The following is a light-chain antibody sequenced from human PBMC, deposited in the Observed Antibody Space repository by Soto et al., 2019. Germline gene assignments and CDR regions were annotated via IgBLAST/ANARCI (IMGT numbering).Light chain of an antibody. V-gene: IGLV1-40*01. J-gene: IGLJ2*01. CDR2: GND. Sequence: QPVLTQPPSVSGAPGQRVTISCTGSSSNIGADYDVNWYQRFPGTAPKLLIYGNDNRPSGVPDRFSGSKSDTSASLAVTGLQAEDEADYYCQSYDSGLSAVLFGGGTKLTVL. CDR1: SSNIGADYD. CDR3: QSYDSGLSAVL.